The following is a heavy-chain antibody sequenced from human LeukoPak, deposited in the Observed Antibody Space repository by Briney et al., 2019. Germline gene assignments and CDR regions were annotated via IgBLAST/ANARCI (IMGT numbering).Heavy chain of an antibody. CDR2: IYYSGST. CDR1: AGSISGTSYY. D-gene: IGHD3-22*01. CDR3: ARDYYDSSKGFDY. J-gene: IGHJ4*02. V-gene: IGHV4-39*02. Sequence: PPETLSLTRSVTAGSISGTSYYWGWIRQPPGKGLEWIGTIYYSGSTYYNPSLTSRVTISVDTSKNQFSLKLSSVTAADTAVYYCARDYYDSSKGFDYWGQGTLVTVSS.